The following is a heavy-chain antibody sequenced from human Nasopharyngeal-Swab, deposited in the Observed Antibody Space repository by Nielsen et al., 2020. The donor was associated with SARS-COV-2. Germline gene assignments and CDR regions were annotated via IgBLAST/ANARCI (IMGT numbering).Heavy chain of an antibody. V-gene: IGHV1-46*01. D-gene: IGHD1-7*01. CDR2: INPTDGST. CDR1: GYTFTSYY. Sequence: ASVKVSCKASGYTFTSYYLHWVRQAPGQGLEWMGIINPTDGSTSYAQKFEGRVTMTRVTSTSTVYMELNSLRSEDTAVYYCARVFTFRITGTSGMDVWGQGTTVTVSS. J-gene: IGHJ6*02. CDR3: ARVFTFRITGTSGMDV.